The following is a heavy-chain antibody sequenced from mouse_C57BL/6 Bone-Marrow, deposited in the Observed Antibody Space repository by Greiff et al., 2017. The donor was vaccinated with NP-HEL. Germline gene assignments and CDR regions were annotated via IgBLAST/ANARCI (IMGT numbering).Heavy chain of an antibody. CDR1: GYSFTGYF. V-gene: IGHV1-20*01. J-gene: IGHJ1*03. Sequence: VHVKQSGPELVKPGDSVKISCKASGYSFTGYFMNWVMQSHGKSLEWIGRINPYNGDTFYNQKFKGKATLTVDKSSSTAHMELRSLTSEDSAVYYCARATRGYWYFDVWGTGTTVTVSS. CDR2: INPYNGDT. CDR3: ARATRGYWYFDV. D-gene: IGHD3-1*01.